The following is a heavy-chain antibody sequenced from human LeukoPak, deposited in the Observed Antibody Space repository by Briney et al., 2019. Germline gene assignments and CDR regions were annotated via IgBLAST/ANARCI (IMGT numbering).Heavy chain of an antibody. CDR2: IYYSGST. V-gene: IGHV4-59*08. J-gene: IGHJ4*02. Sequence: SETLSLTCTVSGGSISSYYWSWIRQPPGKGLEWIGYIYYSGSTNYNPSLKSRVTISVDTSKNQFSLKLSSVTAADTAVYYCATVTGYYGYYFDYWGQGSLVTVSS. CDR3: ATVTGYYGYYFDY. D-gene: IGHD3-9*01. CDR1: GGSISSYY.